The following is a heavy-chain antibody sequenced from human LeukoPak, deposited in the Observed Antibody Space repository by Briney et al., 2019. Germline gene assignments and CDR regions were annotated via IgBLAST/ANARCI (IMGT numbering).Heavy chain of an antibody. Sequence: GGSLTLSCPASGFTFSSYWMSWVRQAPGKGREWVANIKQDGSEKYYVDSVKGRFTISRDNAQNSLYLQMNSLRAEDTAVYYCARDPDSLWSTNWFDPWGQGPLVTVPS. CDR2: IKQDGSEK. CDR1: GFTFSSYW. J-gene: IGHJ5*02. CDR3: ARDPDSLWSTNWFDP. V-gene: IGHV3-7*01. D-gene: IGHD2-8*02.